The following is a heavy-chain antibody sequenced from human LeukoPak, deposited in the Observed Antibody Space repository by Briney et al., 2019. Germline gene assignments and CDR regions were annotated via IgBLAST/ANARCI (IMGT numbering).Heavy chain of an antibody. J-gene: IGHJ4*02. V-gene: IGHV3-33*08. Sequence: PGGSLRLSCAASGFTFSSYAIHWVRQALGKGLEWVAVIRYDGSNKYYADSVKGRFTISRDNTKNTLYLQMNSLRAEDTAVYYCARGCSGSCPFDHWGQGTLVTVSS. D-gene: IGHD2-15*01. CDR2: IRYDGSNK. CDR3: ARGCSGSCPFDH. CDR1: GFTFSSYA.